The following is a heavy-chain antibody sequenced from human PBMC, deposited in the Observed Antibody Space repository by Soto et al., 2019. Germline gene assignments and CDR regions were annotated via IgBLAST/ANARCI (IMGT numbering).Heavy chain of an antibody. CDR1: GYTFTRSG. V-gene: IGHV1-18*01. CDR2: ISAYNGNT. D-gene: IGHD6-19*01. CDR3: ASRNSSGWFDY. J-gene: IGHJ4*02. Sequence: QVQLVQSGAEVKKPGASVKVSCKASGYTFTRSGISWVRQAPGQGLEWMGWISAYNGNTNYAQKLQGRVTMTTDTSTSTGYMELRSLRSDDTAVYYCASRNSSGWFDYWGQGTLVTVSS.